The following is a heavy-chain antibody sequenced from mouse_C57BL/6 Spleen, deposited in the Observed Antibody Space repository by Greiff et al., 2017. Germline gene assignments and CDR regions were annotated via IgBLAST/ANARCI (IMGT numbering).Heavy chain of an antibody. CDR3: ARIEGGLSNTGVFAY. CDR1: GFSLSTFGMG. Sequence: QVTLKVSGPGILQPSQTLSLTCSFSGFSLSTFGMGVGWIRQPSGQGLEWLAHIWWDDDKYYNPALKSRLTISKDTSKNQVFLQIANVDTADTATNYCARIEGGLSNTGVFAYWGQGTLVTVSA. V-gene: IGHV8-8*01. J-gene: IGHJ3*01. D-gene: IGHD2-5*01. CDR2: IWWDDDK.